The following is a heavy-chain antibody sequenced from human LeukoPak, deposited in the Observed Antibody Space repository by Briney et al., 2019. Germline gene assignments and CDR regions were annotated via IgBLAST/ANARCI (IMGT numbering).Heavy chain of an antibody. D-gene: IGHD3-9*01. J-gene: IGHJ4*02. CDR1: GFTVSSNY. Sequence: PGGSLRLSCAASGFTVSSNYMSWVRQAPGKGLEWVSVIYSGGSTYYADSVKGRFTISRDNSKNTLYLQMNSLRAEDTAVYYCAREGEYYDILTGLTGYFDYWGQGTLVTVSS. CDR3: AREGEYYDILTGLTGYFDY. V-gene: IGHV3-53*01. CDR2: IYSGGST.